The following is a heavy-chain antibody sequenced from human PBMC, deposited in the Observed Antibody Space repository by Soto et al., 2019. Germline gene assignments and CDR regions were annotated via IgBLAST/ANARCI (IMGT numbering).Heavy chain of an antibody. CDR3: ARPWDTAMVSTSNY. Sequence: PGVSLRLSWAASGFTFSSYSMSWVRQAPGKGLEWVANINKNGGEKYYVDSVKGRFTISRDNAKNSLYLQMNSLRAEDTAVYYCARPWDTAMVSTSNYWGQGPLVPVSS. CDR1: GFTFSSYS. D-gene: IGHD5-18*01. J-gene: IGHJ4*02. V-gene: IGHV3-7*03. CDR2: INKNGGEK.